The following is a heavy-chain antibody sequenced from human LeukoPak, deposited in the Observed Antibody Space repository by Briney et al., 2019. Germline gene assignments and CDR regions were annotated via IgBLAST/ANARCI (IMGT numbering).Heavy chain of an antibody. CDR1: GGTFSSYA. Sequence: SVKVSCKASGGTFSSYAISWVRQAPGQGLEWMGRIIPILGIANYAQKFQGRVTITADKSTSTAYMELSSLRSEDTAVYYCARDHVDSSRTLDYWGQGNLVTVSS. J-gene: IGHJ4*02. CDR2: IIPILGIA. D-gene: IGHD6-6*01. V-gene: IGHV1-69*04. CDR3: ARDHVDSSRTLDY.